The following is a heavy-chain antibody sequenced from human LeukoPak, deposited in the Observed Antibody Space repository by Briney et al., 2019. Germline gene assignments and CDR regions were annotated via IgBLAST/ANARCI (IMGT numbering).Heavy chain of an antibody. V-gene: IGHV3-21*01. CDR3: ARGPTYYDFWSGSSDY. CDR2: ISSSSSYI. CDR1: GFTFSSYS. D-gene: IGHD3-3*01. J-gene: IGHJ4*02. Sequence: GGSLRLSCAASGFTFSSYSMNWLRQAPGKGLEWVSSISSSSSYIYYADSVKGRFTISRDNAKNSLYLQMNSMRAEDTAVYYCARGPTYYDFWSGSSDYWGQGTLVTVSS.